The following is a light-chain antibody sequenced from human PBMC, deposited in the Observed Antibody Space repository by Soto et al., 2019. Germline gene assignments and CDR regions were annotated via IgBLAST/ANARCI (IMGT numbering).Light chain of an antibody. CDR2: RNN. J-gene: IGLJ2*01. CDR3: TVWDDSLRGRL. V-gene: IGLV1-47*01. CDR1: SSNNESNF. Sequence: QSVLTQTPSASGTPGQRVTISCSGSSSNNESNFVYWYQQFPGTAPRLLIYRNNQRPSGVPDRFSGSKSGTSASLAISALRSEDEADYYCTVWDDSLRGRLFGGGTKVTVL.